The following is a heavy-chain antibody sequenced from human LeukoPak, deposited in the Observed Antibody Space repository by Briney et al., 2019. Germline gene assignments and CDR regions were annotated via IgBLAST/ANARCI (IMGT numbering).Heavy chain of an antibody. J-gene: IGHJ6*03. CDR1: GGSITSSSYY. Sequence: SETLSLTCNVSGGSITSSSYYWGWIRQPPGKGLEWIGSIYYSGSTYYSPSLKSRVTISVDTSKNQFSLKLTSVTAADTAVYYCASDTTGDNYYYYYMDVWGKGTTVTVSS. CDR3: ASDTTGDNYYYYYMDV. V-gene: IGHV4-39*07. CDR2: IYYSGST. D-gene: IGHD7-27*01.